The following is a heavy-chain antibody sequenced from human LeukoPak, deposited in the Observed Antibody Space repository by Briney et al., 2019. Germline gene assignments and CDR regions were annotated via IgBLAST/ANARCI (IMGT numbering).Heavy chain of an antibody. CDR3: ARGDILGDAFDI. CDR2: ISWNSGTI. J-gene: IGHJ3*02. CDR1: GFTFDDYA. D-gene: IGHD2-15*01. Sequence: PGGSLRLSCAASGFTFDDYAMHWVRQAPGKGLEWVSGISWNSGTIGYADSVKGRFTISRDNAKNSLYLQINSLRAEDTAIYYFARGDILGDAFDIWGQGTMVTVSS. V-gene: IGHV3-9*01.